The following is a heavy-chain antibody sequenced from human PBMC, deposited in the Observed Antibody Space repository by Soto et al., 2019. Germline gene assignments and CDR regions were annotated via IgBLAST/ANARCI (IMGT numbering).Heavy chain of an antibody. CDR2: ISSNGGST. CDR3: TRGRGSYYDFWSACDY. J-gene: IGHJ4*02. Sequence: IRQTKRKGLEYVSAISSNGGSTYYANSVKGRFTISRDNSKNTLYLQMGSLRAEDMAVYYCTRGRGSYYDFWSACDYWGQGTLVTVSS. V-gene: IGHV3-64*01. D-gene: IGHD3-3*01.